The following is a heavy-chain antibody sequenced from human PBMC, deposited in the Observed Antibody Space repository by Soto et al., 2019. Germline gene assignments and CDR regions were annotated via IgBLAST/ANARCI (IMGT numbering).Heavy chain of an antibody. CDR2: ISAYNGNT. J-gene: IGHJ3*02. CDR3: PRQVALYYDFWSGYYKGDGFDS. V-gene: IGHV1-18*01. CDR1: GYTFTSYG. Sequence: ASVKVSCKASGYTFTSYGISWVRQAPLQGLEWMGWISAYNGNTNYAQKLQGRVTMTTDTSTSTAYMELRSLRSDDTAVYYCPRQVALYYDFWSGYYKGDGFDSWGKGTRATVS. D-gene: IGHD3-3*01.